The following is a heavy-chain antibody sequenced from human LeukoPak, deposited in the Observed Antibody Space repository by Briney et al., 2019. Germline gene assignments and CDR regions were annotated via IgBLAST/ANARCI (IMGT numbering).Heavy chain of an antibody. Sequence: GGSLRLSCAASGFTFSSYAMSWVPQAPGKGLEWVSVISYDGSNKYYADSVKGRFTISRDNSKNTLYLQMNSLRAEDTAVYYCARDPLNIVGATYFDYWGQGTLVTVSS. CDR2: ISYDGSNK. D-gene: IGHD1-26*01. V-gene: IGHV3-30-3*01. CDR3: ARDPLNIVGATYFDY. J-gene: IGHJ4*02. CDR1: GFTFSSYA.